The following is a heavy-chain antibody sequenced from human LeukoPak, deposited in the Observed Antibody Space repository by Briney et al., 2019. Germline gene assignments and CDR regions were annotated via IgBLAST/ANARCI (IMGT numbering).Heavy chain of an antibody. J-gene: IGHJ5*02. CDR3: ARGLYHYGSGSYYNPMWFDP. D-gene: IGHD3-10*01. V-gene: IGHV3-13*01. CDR1: GFTFSSYD. CDR2: IGTAGDT. Sequence: PGGSLRLSCAASGFTFSSYDMHWVRQATGKGLEWVSAIGTAGDTYYPGSVKGRFTISRENAKNSLYLQMNSLRAGDTAVYYCARGLYHYGSGSYYNPMWFDPWGRGTLVTVSS.